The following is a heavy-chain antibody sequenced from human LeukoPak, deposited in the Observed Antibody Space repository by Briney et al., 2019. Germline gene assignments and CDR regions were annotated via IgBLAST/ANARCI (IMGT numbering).Heavy chain of an antibody. Sequence: ASVKVSCKASGYTFTGYYMHWVRQAPGQGLEWMGWINPNSGGTNYAQKFQGRVTMTRDTSISTAYMELSRLRSDDTAVYYCARAGYDFWSGRNYFDYWGQGTLVTVSS. CDR3: ARAGYDFWSGRNYFDY. V-gene: IGHV1-2*02. J-gene: IGHJ4*02. CDR1: GYTFTGYY. CDR2: INPNSGGT. D-gene: IGHD3-3*01.